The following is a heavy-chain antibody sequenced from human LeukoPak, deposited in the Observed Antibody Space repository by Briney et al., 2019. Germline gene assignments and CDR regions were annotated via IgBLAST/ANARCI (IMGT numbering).Heavy chain of an antibody. J-gene: IGHJ4*02. CDR3: ARGRALYSSGWYPPAY. Sequence: GGSLRLSCAASGFTFSSYGMHWVRQAPGKGLEWEAFIRYDGSNKYYADSVKGRFTISRDNSKNTLYLQMNSLRAEDTAVYYCARGRALYSSGWYPPAYWGQGTLVTVSS. D-gene: IGHD6-19*01. CDR2: IRYDGSNK. V-gene: IGHV3-30*02. CDR1: GFTFSSYG.